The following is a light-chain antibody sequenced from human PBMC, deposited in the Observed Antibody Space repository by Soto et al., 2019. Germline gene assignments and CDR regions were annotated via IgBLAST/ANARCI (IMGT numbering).Light chain of an antibody. CDR1: QSVSSY. J-gene: IGKJ4*01. V-gene: IGKV3-11*01. CDR3: QQRSNWPPFT. Sequence: EIVLTQSPATLSLSPGERATLSCRASQSVSSYLAWYQQKPGQAPRLLIYDASNRATAIPARFSGSGSGTDFTLTISSLEPEDFAVYYCQQRSNWPPFTFGGGTKVEIK. CDR2: DAS.